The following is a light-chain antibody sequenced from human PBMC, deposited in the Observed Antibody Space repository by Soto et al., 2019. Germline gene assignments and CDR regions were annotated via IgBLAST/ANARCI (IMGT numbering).Light chain of an antibody. CDR3: QAWDSSTANVV. J-gene: IGLJ2*01. CDR2: QHS. Sequence: SYDLTQPPSVSVSPGQTADITCSGDKLGDKYACWYQQRPGQSRVLVIYQHSKRPSGIPERFSGSNSGNTATLTISGTQAMDEADYYCQAWDSSTANVVFGGGTKLTVL. CDR1: KLGDKY. V-gene: IGLV3-1*01.